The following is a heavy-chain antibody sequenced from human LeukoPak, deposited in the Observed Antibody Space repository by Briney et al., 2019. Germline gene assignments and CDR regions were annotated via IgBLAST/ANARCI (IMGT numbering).Heavy chain of an antibody. V-gene: IGHV3-66*01. Sequence: GGSLRLSCAASGFTVSSNYMSWVRQAPGKGLEWVSVIYSGGSTYYADSVKGRFTISRDNSKNTLYLQKNSLRAEDTAVYYCAREDYVWGSYRSSGSDWGQGTLVTVSS. D-gene: IGHD3-16*02. CDR3: AREDYVWGSYRSSGSD. CDR2: IYSGGST. J-gene: IGHJ4*02. CDR1: GFTVSSNY.